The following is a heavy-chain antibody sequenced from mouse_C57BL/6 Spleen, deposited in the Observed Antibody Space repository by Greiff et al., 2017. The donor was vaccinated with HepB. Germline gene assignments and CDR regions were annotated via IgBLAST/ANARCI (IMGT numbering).Heavy chain of an antibody. Sequence: QVHVQQSGAELVRPGTSVKMSCKASGYTFTNYWIGWAKQRPGHGLEWIGDIYPGGGYTNYNEKFKGKATLTADKSSSTAYMQFSSLTSEDSAIYYGARRSWESYCDYWGQGTTLTVSS. CDR3: ARRSWESYCDY. CDR2: IYPGGGYT. D-gene: IGHD4-1*01. J-gene: IGHJ2*01. V-gene: IGHV1-63*01. CDR1: GYTFTNYW.